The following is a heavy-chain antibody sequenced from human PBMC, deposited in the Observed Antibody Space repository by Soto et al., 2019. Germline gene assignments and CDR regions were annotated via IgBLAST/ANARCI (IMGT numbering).Heavy chain of an antibody. D-gene: IGHD3-3*01. Sequence: SLRLSCAASGFTFSSYGMHWVRQAPGKGLEWVAVIWYDGSNKYYADSVKGRFTISRDNSKNTLYLQMNSLRAEDTAVYYCAREVLFGVALHGMDVWGQGTTVTVSS. CDR3: AREVLFGVALHGMDV. CDR1: GFTFSSYG. CDR2: IWYDGSNK. V-gene: IGHV3-33*01. J-gene: IGHJ6*02.